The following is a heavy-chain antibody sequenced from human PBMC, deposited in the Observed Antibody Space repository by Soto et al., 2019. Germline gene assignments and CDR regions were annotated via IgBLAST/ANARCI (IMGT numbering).Heavy chain of an antibody. CDR2: ISYDGYFK. CDR1: GFIFSTYA. D-gene: IGHD1-26*01. Sequence: QVHLVESGGGVVQPGRSLRLSCAASGFIFSTYAMHWVRQAPGKGLEWVAVISYDGYFKYYADSVKGRFTISRDNSKNMLYLQMNRLGAGVTVVYCCVRVQSTGADTSYRGYNYYGMDVWGQGTTVTVSS. V-gene: IGHV3-30*04. CDR3: VRVQSTGADTSYRGYNYYGMDV. J-gene: IGHJ6*02.